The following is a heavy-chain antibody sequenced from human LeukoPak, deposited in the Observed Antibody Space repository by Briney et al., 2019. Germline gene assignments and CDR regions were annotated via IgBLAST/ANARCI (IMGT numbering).Heavy chain of an antibody. D-gene: IGHD3-3*01. CDR1: GFTFTRCW. CDR2: ISGSAEKT. V-gene: IGHV3-23*01. J-gene: IGHJ3*01. CDR3: ARGSTYDFWSGDALDV. Sequence: GGSLRLSCAASGFTFTRCWMSWVRQAPGKGLEWVSSISGSAEKTYYADSVKGRFTISRDSSQKILNLQMKNLRVEDTAIYYCARGSTYDFWSGDALDVWGQGTMVTVSS.